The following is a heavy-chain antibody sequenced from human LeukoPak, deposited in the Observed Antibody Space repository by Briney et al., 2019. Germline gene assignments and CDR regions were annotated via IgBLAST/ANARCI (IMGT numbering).Heavy chain of an antibody. CDR2: INPNSCGT. V-gene: IGHV1-2*02. CDR1: GYTFTGYY. CDR3: AVGVYSGSYSRGNYFDY. J-gene: IGHJ4*02. Sequence: GASVNVSRTPSGYTFTGYYMHWVRPAPGQGLEWVGWINPNSCGTNYAQKFQGRVTMTRDKSISTAYMELSRLRSDDTAVYYCAVGVYSGSYSRGNYFDYWGQGTLVTVSS. D-gene: IGHD1-26*01.